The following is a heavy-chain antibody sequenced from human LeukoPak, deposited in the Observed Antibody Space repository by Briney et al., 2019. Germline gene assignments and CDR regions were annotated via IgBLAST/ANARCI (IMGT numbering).Heavy chain of an antibody. CDR2: SSGSGGST. CDR3: ARDQRDDIVVVPAAYGAYYMDV. D-gene: IGHD2-2*01. CDR1: GFTFSSYA. V-gene: IGHV3-23*01. Sequence: GGSLRLSCAASGFTFSSYAMSWVRQAPGKGLEWVSASSGSGGSTYYADSVKGRFTISRDNSKNTLYLQMNSLRAEDTAVYYCARDQRDDIVVVPAAYGAYYMDVWGKGTTVTVSS. J-gene: IGHJ6*03.